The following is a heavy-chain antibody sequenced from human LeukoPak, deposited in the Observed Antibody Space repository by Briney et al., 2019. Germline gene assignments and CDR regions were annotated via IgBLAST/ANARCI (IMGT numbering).Heavy chain of an antibody. J-gene: IGHJ4*02. V-gene: IGHV3-23*01. CDR1: GFTFSSYA. D-gene: IGHD2-21*02. CDR2: ISGSGGST. CDR3: AKDGVVVTSPFDY. Sequence: GSLRLSCAASGFTFSSYAMSWVRQAPGKGLEWVSAISGSGGSTYYADSVKGRFTISRDDSKNTLYLQMNSLRAEDTAVYYCAKDGVVVTSPFDYWGQGTLVTVSS.